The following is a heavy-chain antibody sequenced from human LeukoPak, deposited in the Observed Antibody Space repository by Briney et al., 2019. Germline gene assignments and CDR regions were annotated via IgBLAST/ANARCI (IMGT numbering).Heavy chain of an antibody. CDR1: GFTFSNAW. V-gene: IGHV3-15*01. D-gene: IGHD2-2*01. Sequence: GGSLRLSFAASGFTFSNAWMNWVRPAPGKGLEWVGRINSKTGGWPTDYAAPVKGRFTISRDNSKNTLYLQMNSLKTEDTAVYYCATDGCSSTSCYGGWGYYYGMDVWGQGTTVTVSS. CDR3: ATDGCSSTSCYGGWGYYYGMDV. CDR2: INSKTGGWPT. J-gene: IGHJ6*02.